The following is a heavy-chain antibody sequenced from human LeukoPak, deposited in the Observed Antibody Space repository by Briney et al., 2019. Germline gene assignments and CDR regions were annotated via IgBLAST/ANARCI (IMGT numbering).Heavy chain of an antibody. D-gene: IGHD6-19*01. J-gene: IGHJ4*02. V-gene: IGHV4-39*01. Sequence: SETLSLTCTVSGGSITSSTYYWGWTRQPPGRGLEWIGSIYYSGSGSTYYNPSLQSRVTISVDTSKNQLSLKLSSVTAADTAVYYCARRLISGWYGTGFGYWGQGNLVTVSS. CDR1: GGSITSSTYY. CDR2: IYYSGSGST. CDR3: ARRLISGWYGTGFGY.